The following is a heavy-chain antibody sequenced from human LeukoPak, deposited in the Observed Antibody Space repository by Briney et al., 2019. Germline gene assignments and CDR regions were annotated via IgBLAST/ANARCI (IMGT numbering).Heavy chain of an antibody. CDR3: ARDQSGIAAGALSD. CDR1: GFTFSSYS. D-gene: IGHD6-13*01. Sequence: GGSLRLSCAASGFTFSSYSMNWVRQAPGKGLEWVSSISSSSSYIYYADSVRGRFTISRDNAKNSLYLQMNSLRAEDTAVYYCARDQSGIAAGALSDWGQGTLVTVFS. CDR2: ISSSSSYI. J-gene: IGHJ4*02. V-gene: IGHV3-21*01.